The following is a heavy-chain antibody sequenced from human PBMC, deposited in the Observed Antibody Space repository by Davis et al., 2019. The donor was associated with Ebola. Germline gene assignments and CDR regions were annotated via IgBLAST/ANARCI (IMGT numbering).Heavy chain of an antibody. CDR1: GFTFNAYW. V-gene: IGHV3-74*01. Sequence: GESLNISCAASGFTFNAYWMHWVRQAPGRGLVWVARTNQYGSITNYADSVEGRFTISRDNAKNTLFLQMNSLGAEDTAICYCGRDLSGMHDYWGQGTLVTVSS. D-gene: IGHD6-19*01. CDR2: TNQYGSIT. CDR3: GRDLSGMHDY. J-gene: IGHJ4*02.